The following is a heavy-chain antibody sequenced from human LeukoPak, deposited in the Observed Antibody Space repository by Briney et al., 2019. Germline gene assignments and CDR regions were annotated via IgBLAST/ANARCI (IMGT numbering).Heavy chain of an antibody. V-gene: IGHV4-34*01. J-gene: IGHJ6*02. CDR1: GGSFSGYY. Sequence: SQTLSLTCAVDGGSFSGYYWSWIRHPPRKGLEWIGEINHSGSTNYNPSLKSRVTISVDASKNQFSLKLSSVTAADTAVYYCARGQGRRWYYYGMDVWGQGTTVTVSS. CDR3: ARGQGRRWYYYGMDV. CDR2: INHSGST. D-gene: IGHD5-24*01.